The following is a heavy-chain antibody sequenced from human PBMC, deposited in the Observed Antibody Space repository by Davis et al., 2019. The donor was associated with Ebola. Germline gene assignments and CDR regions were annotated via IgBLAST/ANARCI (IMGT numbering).Heavy chain of an antibody. Sequence: GGSLRLSCAASGLTSDDYAVHWVRQAPGKGLEWVSVISGDGSSTYYADSVKGRFTISRDNAKNSLYLQMSSLRAEDTGVYYCARIIAASAPFDYRGQGTLVTVSS. CDR3: ARIIAASAPFDY. J-gene: IGHJ4*02. CDR2: ISGDGSST. V-gene: IGHV3-43*02. CDR1: GLTSDDYA. D-gene: IGHD6-13*01.